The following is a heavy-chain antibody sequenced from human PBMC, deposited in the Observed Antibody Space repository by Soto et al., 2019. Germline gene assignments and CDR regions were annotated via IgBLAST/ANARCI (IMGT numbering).Heavy chain of an antibody. Sequence: QVQLVQSGAEVKKPGSSVKVSCKASGGTFSNDAVSWVRQAPGQGLEWMGGIIPNFGTTNHAQNFQGRFSITADESTSTVYMELSSLRSDDTAVYYCARAADYLFLILDSWGQGTLVTVS. V-gene: IGHV1-69*01. J-gene: IGHJ4*02. CDR3: ARAADYLFLILDS. D-gene: IGHD2-8*01. CDR1: GGTFSNDA. CDR2: IIPNFGTT.